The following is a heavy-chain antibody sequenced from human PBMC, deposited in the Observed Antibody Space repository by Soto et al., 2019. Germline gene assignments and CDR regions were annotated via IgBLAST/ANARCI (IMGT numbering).Heavy chain of an antibody. CDR3: ARDRGAFYYVFMDV. Sequence: EGQLVESGGGLVQPGGSLRLSCAASGFTFSIYRMNWVRQAPGKGLEWVSYISTSSDSMYYADSVKGRFTISRDNAKNSLYLEMNSLRAEDTPVYYCARDRGAFYYVFMDVWGKGTTVTVSS. J-gene: IGHJ6*03. D-gene: IGHD3-10*02. CDR1: GFTFSIYR. V-gene: IGHV3-48*01. CDR2: ISTSSDSM.